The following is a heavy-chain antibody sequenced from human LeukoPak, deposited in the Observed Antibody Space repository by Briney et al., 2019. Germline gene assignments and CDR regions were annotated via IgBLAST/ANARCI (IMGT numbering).Heavy chain of an antibody. V-gene: IGHV4-34*01. J-gene: IGHJ1*01. Sequence: SEILSLTCAVYGGSFSGYYWSWIRQPPGKGLEWIGEINHSGSTNYNPPLKSRVTISVDTSKNQFSLKLSSVTAADTAVYYCARGGRWLVTGYFQHWGQGTLVTVSS. CDR1: GGSFSGYY. CDR2: INHSGST. CDR3: ARGGRWLVTGYFQH. D-gene: IGHD6-19*01.